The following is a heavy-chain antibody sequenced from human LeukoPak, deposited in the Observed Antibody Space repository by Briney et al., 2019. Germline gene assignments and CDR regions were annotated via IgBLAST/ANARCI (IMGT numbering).Heavy chain of an antibody. V-gene: IGHV1-2*02. Sequence: GASVKVSCKASGYTFNGYYIHWVRQAPGQGLEWMGWINPNSGGTNYAQKFQGRVTMTRDTSISTAYIELSSLRYDDTAVYYCARVEGYSSSWYRFDYWGQGTLVTVSS. CDR1: GYTFNGYY. J-gene: IGHJ4*02. D-gene: IGHD6-13*01. CDR3: ARVEGYSSSWYRFDY. CDR2: INPNSGGT.